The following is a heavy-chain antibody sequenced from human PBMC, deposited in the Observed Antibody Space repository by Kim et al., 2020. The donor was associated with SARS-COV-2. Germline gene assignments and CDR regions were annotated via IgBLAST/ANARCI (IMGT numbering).Heavy chain of an antibody. D-gene: IGHD2-2*01. Sequence: SETLSLTCTVSGGSISSYYWSWIRQPAGKGLEWIGRIYTSGSTNYNPSLKSRVTMSVDTSKNQFSLKLSSVTAADTAVYYCASDREVVPAAPRYGMDVWGQGTTVTVSS. CDR1: GGSISSYY. CDR3: ASDREVVPAAPRYGMDV. V-gene: IGHV4-4*07. J-gene: IGHJ6*02. CDR2: IYTSGST.